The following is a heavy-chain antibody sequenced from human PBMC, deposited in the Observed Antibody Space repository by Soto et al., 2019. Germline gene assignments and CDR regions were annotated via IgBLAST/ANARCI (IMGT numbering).Heavy chain of an antibody. V-gene: IGHV6-1*01. J-gene: IGHJ3*02. D-gene: IGHD6-6*01. CDR1: GDSVPSNSAA. CDR2: TYYRSKWYN. Sequence: SQILSLTCAISGDSVPSNSAAWNWIRQSPSRGLEWLGRTYYRSKWYNDYAVSVKSRITINPDTSKNQFSLQLNSVTPEDTAMYFCAREGMGGSSLDPFDIWGQGTMVTVSS. CDR3: AREGMGGSSLDPFDI.